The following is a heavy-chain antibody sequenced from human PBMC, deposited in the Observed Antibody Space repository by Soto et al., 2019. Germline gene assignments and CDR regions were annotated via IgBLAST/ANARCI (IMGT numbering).Heavy chain of an antibody. V-gene: IGHV1-69*12. D-gene: IGHD2-8*02. CDR3: ARDTDRPQLGGNYYSILDV. Sequence: QVQLEQSGAEVKKPGSSVKVSCKASGGTFRTAAVSWVRQAPGQGLEWMGGIMPVFRTPDYAQKFHGRVTITADESTSTAYMELSGLRSDATAVYYCARDTDRPQLGGNYYSILDVWGQGTTITVSS. CDR1: GGTFRTAA. CDR2: IMPVFRTP. J-gene: IGHJ6*02.